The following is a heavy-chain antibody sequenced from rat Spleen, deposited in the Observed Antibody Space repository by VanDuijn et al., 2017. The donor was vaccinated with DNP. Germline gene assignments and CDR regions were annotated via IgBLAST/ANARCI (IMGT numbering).Heavy chain of an antibody. V-gene: IGHV5S10*01. J-gene: IGHJ3*01. CDR1: GFTFSDYA. CDR3: ATHPPYNWFAY. CDR2: IIYDGSST. Sequence: EVQLVESGGGLVQPGNSLKLSCAASGFTFSDYAMAWVRQSPTKGLEWVATIIYDGSSTYYRDSVKCRFTISRDNAKSTLYLQMDSLRSEDTATYYCATHPPYNWFAYWGQGTLVTVSS. D-gene: IGHD3-1*01.